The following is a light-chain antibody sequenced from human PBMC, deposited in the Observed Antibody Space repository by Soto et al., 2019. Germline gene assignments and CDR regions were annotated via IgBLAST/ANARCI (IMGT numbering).Light chain of an antibody. V-gene: IGKV3-11*01. CDR1: QSVSSY. Sequence: EIVLTQSPATLSLSPGERATLSCRASQSVSSYLAWYQQKPGQPPRLLIYDASNRATGIPARFSGSGSGTDFTRTISSLKPEDFAVYYCQQRSNWPPLTFGGGTKVEIK. CDR2: DAS. J-gene: IGKJ4*01. CDR3: QQRSNWPPLT.